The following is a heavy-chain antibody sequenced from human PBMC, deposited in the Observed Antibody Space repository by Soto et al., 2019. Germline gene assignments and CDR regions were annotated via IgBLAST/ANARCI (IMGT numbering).Heavy chain of an antibody. CDR2: IWYDGNTK. V-gene: IGHV3-33*06. J-gene: IGHJ6*03. Sequence: GGSLRLSCAASGFAFRSYGMHWLRRAPGKGLEWVAVIWYDGNTKYYADSVKGRFTISRDNSKNTLYLQMNSLRAEDTAVYYCAKFRTYGDFYYYYMDVWGKGTTVTVSS. D-gene: IGHD4-17*01. CDR1: GFAFRSYG. CDR3: AKFRTYGDFYYYYMDV.